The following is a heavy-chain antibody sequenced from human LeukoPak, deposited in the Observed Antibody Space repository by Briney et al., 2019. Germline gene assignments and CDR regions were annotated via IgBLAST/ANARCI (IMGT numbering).Heavy chain of an antibody. CDR1: GFTFDDYG. CDR2: INWNGGST. Sequence: GGSLRLSCAASGFTFDDYGMSWVRQAPGKGLEWVSGINWNGGSTGYADSVKGRFTISRDNAKNSLYLQMNSLRAEDTALYHCARDIGDNWFDPWGQGTLVTVSS. CDR3: ARDIGDNWFDP. D-gene: IGHD3-16*01. J-gene: IGHJ5*02. V-gene: IGHV3-20*01.